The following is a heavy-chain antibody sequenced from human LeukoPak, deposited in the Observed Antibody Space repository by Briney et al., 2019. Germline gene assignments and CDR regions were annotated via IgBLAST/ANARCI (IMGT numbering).Heavy chain of an antibody. D-gene: IGHD3-22*01. V-gene: IGHV3-11*01. J-gene: IGHJ4*02. CDR1: GFTFSDYY. Sequence: GGSLRLSCAASGFTFSDYYMSWIRQAPGKGLEWVSYISSSGSTIYYADSVKGRFTISRDNSKSTLYLQMNSLRAEDTAVYYCAKDLRDYSSDSYWGQGTLVTVSS. CDR2: ISSSGSTI. CDR3: AKDLRDYSSDSY.